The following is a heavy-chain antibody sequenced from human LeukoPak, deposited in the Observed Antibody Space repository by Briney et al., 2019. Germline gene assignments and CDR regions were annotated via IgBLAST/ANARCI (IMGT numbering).Heavy chain of an antibody. Sequence: ASVKVSCKASGYTFTSYGISWVRQAPGQGLEWMGWISAYNGNTNYAQKLQGRVTMTTDTSTSTAYMELRSLRSDDTAVYYCARVSSSWYGGGYFDYWGQGTLVTVSS. J-gene: IGHJ4*02. CDR1: GYTFTSYG. CDR3: ARVSSSWYGGGYFDY. V-gene: IGHV1-18*01. CDR2: ISAYNGNT. D-gene: IGHD6-13*01.